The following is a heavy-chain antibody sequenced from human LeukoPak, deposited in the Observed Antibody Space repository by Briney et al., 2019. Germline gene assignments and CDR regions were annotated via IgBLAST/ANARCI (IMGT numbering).Heavy chain of an antibody. Sequence: GESLKISCEVSGYTFTTYWIGWVRQMPGKGLEWMGIIYPGTSETRYSPSFQGQVTISADKSISTAYLQWSSLKASDTAMYYCARRNPDEYSSSEPFDYWGQGTLVTVSS. D-gene: IGHD6-6*01. CDR2: IYPGTSET. CDR3: ARRNPDEYSSSEPFDY. CDR1: GYTFTTYW. J-gene: IGHJ4*02. V-gene: IGHV5-51*01.